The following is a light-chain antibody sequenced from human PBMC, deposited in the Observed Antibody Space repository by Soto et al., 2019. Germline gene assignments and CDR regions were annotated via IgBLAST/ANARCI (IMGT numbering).Light chain of an antibody. CDR3: SSYTTSNTRQIV. V-gene: IGLV2-14*03. CDR2: DVT. Sequence: QSVLTQPASVSGSSGQSITISRTGTSSDVGGYNYVSWYQHHPGKAPKLIIYDVTNRPSGVSNPFSGSKSGNTASLTISGLQPEDEADYYCSSYTTSNTRQIVFGTGTKVTVL. J-gene: IGLJ1*01. CDR1: SSDVGGYNY.